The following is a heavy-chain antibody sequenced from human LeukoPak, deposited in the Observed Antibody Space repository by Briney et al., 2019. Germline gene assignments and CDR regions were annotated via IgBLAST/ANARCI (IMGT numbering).Heavy chain of an antibody. V-gene: IGHV6-1*01. D-gene: IGHD6-13*01. CDR3: ARDGYSSSWYNWFDP. CDR1: RDSVSSNSAA. J-gene: IGHJ5*02. CDR2: GCYRSKWDN. Sequence: SQTLSLTCAISRDSVSSNSAAWNWIRHSPSRGLECLGRGCYRSKWDNDYAVSVKSRITTNTDLSQNQFSLQLNSVTPEDTAVYYCARDGYSSSWYNWFDPWGQGTLVTVSS.